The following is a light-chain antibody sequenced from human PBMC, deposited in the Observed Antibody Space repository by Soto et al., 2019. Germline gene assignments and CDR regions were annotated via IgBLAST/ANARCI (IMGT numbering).Light chain of an antibody. Sequence: VLTQPPSASGSPGQSVTISCTGTSSDIGGYNYVSWYQQHPGKAPKLLIYEVNKRPSGVPDRFSGSKSGNTASLTVSGLQTEDEADYYCSSYAGSNKRYVFGTGTKITVL. CDR2: EVN. J-gene: IGLJ1*01. V-gene: IGLV2-8*01. CDR3: SSYAGSNKRYV. CDR1: SSDIGGYNY.